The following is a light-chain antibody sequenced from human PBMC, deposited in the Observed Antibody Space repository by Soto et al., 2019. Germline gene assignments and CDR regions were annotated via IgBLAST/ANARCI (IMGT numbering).Light chain of an antibody. CDR2: KAS. CDR3: QQYNVHSPWT. V-gene: IGKV1-5*03. CDR1: QSVSTW. J-gene: IGKJ1*01. Sequence: DIPMTQSPSTLSASVGDRVSITCRASQSVSTWLAWYQQKPGKAPQLLIFKASTLESGVPSRFSGSGSGTEFTLTITSRQPDDCATYYCQQYNVHSPWTFGQGTKVEIK.